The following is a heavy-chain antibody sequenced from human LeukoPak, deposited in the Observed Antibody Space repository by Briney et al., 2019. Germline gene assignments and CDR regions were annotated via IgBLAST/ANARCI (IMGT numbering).Heavy chain of an antibody. CDR3: ARDYYGSGSYLYFDY. J-gene: IGHJ4*02. D-gene: IGHD3-10*01. CDR1: GYTFTSYG. Sequence: GASVKVSCKASGYTFTSYGISWVRQAPGQGLEWMGLISAYNGNTNYAQKLQGRVTMTTDTSTSTAYMELRSLRSDDTAVHYCARDYYGSGSYLYFDYWGQGTLVTVSS. V-gene: IGHV1-18*01. CDR2: ISAYNGNT.